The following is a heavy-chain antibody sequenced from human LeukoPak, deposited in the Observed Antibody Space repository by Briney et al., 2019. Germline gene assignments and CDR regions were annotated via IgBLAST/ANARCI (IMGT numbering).Heavy chain of an antibody. CDR1: GFTFSSYA. CDR3: TRDPDYYDSSGYFDY. J-gene: IGHJ4*02. CDR2: ISGSGGST. D-gene: IGHD3-22*01. Sequence: GSLRLSCAASGFTFSSYAMSWVRQAPGKGLEWVSAISGSGGSTYYADSVKGRFTISRDNSKNTLYLQMNSLKTEDTAVYYCTRDPDYYDSSGYFDYWGQGTLVTVSS. V-gene: IGHV3-23*01.